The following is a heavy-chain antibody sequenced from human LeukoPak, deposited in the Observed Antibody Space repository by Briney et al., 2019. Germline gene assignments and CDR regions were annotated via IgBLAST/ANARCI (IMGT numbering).Heavy chain of an antibody. J-gene: IGHJ3*02. CDR1: GGSISSGGYY. V-gene: IGHV4-31*03. CDR2: IYYSGST. Sequence: SETLSLTCTVSGGSISSGGYYWSWMRQHPGQGLEWIGYIYYSGSTYYNPSLKSRVTISVDTSKNQFSLKLSSVTAADTAVYYCARDPKPYYYDSSVIWGQGTMVTVSS. CDR3: ARDPKPYYYDSSVI. D-gene: IGHD3-22*01.